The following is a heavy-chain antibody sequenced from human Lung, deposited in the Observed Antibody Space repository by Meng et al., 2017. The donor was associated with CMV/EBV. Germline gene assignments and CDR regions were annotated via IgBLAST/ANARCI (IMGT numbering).Heavy chain of an antibody. V-gene: IGHV3-23*05. CDR1: GFTLNDFA. CDR2: IDHSGNNK. Sequence: GGSXRLXCTAPGFTLNDFALAGVRQAPGEGLEWVSKIDHSGNNKHYAESVKDRFIISRDHTKSTLYLQMNALRAEDTALYYCATDVGLPSMFAFWGHATLVTVSS. J-gene: IGHJ4*01. CDR3: ATDVGLPSMFAF. D-gene: IGHD3-3*02.